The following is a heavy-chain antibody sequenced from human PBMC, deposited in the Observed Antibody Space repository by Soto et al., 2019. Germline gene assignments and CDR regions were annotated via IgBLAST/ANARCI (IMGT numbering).Heavy chain of an antibody. CDR1: GGTFSSYA. CDR3: ARGLIPGYCSSTSCGPSPP. D-gene: IGHD2-2*01. J-gene: IGHJ5*02. CDR2: IIPIFGTA. Sequence: SVKVSCTASGGTFSSYAISWVRQAPGQGLEWMGGIIPIFGTANYAQKFQGRVTITADESTSTAYMELSSLRSEDTAVYYCARGLIPGYCSSTSCGPSPPWGQGTLVTVSS. V-gene: IGHV1-69*13.